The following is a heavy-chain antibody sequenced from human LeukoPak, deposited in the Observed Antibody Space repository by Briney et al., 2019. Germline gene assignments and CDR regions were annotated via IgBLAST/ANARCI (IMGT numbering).Heavy chain of an antibody. CDR2: INHSGST. V-gene: IGHV4-34*01. CDR1: GXXFXXYX. D-gene: IGHD1-1*01. J-gene: IGHJ6*02. CDR3: ARGRLWRYYYYGMDV. Sequence: SXXXAXXGXXFXXYXXXWXXQPPGKGLEWIGEINHSGSTNYNPSLKSRVTISVDTSKNQFSLKLSSVTAADTAVYYCARGRLWRYYYYGMDVWGQGTTVTVSS.